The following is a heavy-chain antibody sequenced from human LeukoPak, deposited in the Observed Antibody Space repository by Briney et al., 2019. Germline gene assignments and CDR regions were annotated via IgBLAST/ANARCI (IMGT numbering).Heavy chain of an antibody. D-gene: IGHD6-13*01. CDR3: ATRGYSSSWHDAFDI. J-gene: IGHJ3*02. Sequence: GGSLRLSCAASGFTFSSYAMSWVRQAPGKGLEWVSAISGSGGSTYYADSVKGRFTISRDNSKNTLYLQMNSLRAEDTAVYYCATRGYSSSWHDAFDIWGQGTMVTVSS. CDR1: GFTFSSYA. CDR2: ISGSGGST. V-gene: IGHV3-23*01.